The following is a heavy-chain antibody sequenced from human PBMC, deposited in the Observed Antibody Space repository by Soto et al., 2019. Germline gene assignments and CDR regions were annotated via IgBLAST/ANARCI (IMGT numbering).Heavy chain of an antibody. J-gene: IGHJ6*02. CDR3: AKALLRLGELSYYYYYYGMDV. Sequence: GGSLRLSCAASGFTFSNSWMSWVRQAPGKGLEWVSAISGSGGSTYYADSVKGRFTISRDNSKNTLYLQMNSLRAEDTAVYYCAKALLRLGELSYYYYYYGMDVWGQGTTVTVSS. CDR2: ISGSGGST. V-gene: IGHV3-23*01. CDR1: GFTFSNSW. D-gene: IGHD3-16*02.